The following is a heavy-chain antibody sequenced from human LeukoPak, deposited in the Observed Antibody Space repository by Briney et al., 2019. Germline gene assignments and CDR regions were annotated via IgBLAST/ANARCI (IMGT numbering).Heavy chain of an antibody. Sequence: GGSLRLSCAASGFAFSSFAMHWVRQAPGKGLEWVAVISYDGSNKYYADSVKGRFTISRDNSKNTLYLQMNSLRAEDTAVYYCARDGGYCSSTSCLYYYYYGMDVWGQGTTVTVSS. J-gene: IGHJ6*02. CDR3: ARDGGYCSSTSCLYYYYYGMDV. CDR1: GFAFSSFA. CDR2: ISYDGSNK. D-gene: IGHD2-2*01. V-gene: IGHV3-30*04.